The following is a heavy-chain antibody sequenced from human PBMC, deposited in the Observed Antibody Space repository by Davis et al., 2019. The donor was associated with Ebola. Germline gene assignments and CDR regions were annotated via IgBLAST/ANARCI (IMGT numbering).Heavy chain of an antibody. CDR3: ARAQFPTTSDH. V-gene: IGHV1-24*01. D-gene: IGHD1-1*01. Sequence: ASVKVSCKVSGYTLTELSIHWVRQAPGKGLEWMGSFDPEDGEAIYAQKFQDRVIVTEDTSTDTAYMELSSLRSDDTAVYYCARAQFPTTSDHWGQGTLVTVSS. CDR1: GYTLTELS. J-gene: IGHJ4*02. CDR2: FDPEDGEA.